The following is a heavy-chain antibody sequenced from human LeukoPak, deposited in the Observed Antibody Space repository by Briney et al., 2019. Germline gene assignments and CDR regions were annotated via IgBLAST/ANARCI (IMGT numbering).Heavy chain of an antibody. CDR3: ASTRDHDYGDVGWFDP. CDR2: IYTSGST. CDR1: GGSISSGSYY. J-gene: IGHJ5*02. V-gene: IGHV4-61*02. Sequence: SETLSLTCTVSGGSISSGSYYWSWIRQPAGKGLEWIGRIYTSGSTNYNSSLKSRVTISRDTSKNQFSLKLSSVTAADTAVYYCASTRDHDYGDVGWFDPWGQGTLVTVSS. D-gene: IGHD4-17*01.